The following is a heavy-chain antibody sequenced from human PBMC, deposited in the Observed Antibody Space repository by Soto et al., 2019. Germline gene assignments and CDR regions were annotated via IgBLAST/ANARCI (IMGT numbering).Heavy chain of an antibody. J-gene: IGHJ4*02. CDR3: AKGPTAGR. Sequence: EVQLSESGGGLVQPGGSLRLSCAASGFTIGNSAMNWVRQAPGKGLEWVSVISGGSDNTYYADSVKGRFTISRDNSKSTLYLQMNSLRAEDTAIYYCAKGPTAGRWGQGNRVTVSS. CDR2: ISGGSDNT. V-gene: IGHV3-23*01. CDR1: GFTIGNSA.